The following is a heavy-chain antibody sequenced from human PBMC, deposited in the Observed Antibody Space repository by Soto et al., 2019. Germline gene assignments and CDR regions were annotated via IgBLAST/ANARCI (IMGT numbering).Heavy chain of an antibody. CDR3: AREREKDHWGSNPDAFDI. CDR1: GGSISSYY. J-gene: IGHJ3*02. V-gene: IGHV4-59*01. Sequence: SETLSLTCTVSGGSISSYYWSWIRQPPGKGLEWIGYIYYSGSTNSNPSLKSRVTISVDTSKNQFSLKLSSVTAADTAVYYWAREREKDHWGSNPDAFDIWGQGTRVTVSS. D-gene: IGHD7-27*01. CDR2: IYYSGST.